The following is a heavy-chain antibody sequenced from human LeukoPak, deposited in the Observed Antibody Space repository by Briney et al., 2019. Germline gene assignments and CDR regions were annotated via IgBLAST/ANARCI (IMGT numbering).Heavy chain of an antibody. CDR2: ISGGGRRT. V-gene: IGHV3-23*01. CDR1: GFTFSNYG. Sequence: GGTLRLSCTASGFTFSNYGMSWVRQAPGKGLEWVSVISGGGRRTDYADSVKGRFTVSRDNAKNTLYLQMNSLRAEDTAVYYCARERKYDSNFDYWGQGTLVTVSS. J-gene: IGHJ4*02. CDR3: ARERKYDSNFDY. D-gene: IGHD1-1*01.